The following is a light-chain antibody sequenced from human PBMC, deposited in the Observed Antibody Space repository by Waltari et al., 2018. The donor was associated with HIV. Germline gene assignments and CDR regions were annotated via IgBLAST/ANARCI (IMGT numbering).Light chain of an antibody. J-gene: IGLJ2*01. CDR2: GNS. CDR3: QSYDSRLSGSV. CDR1: GSNIGATYD. V-gene: IGLV1-40*01. Sequence: SVLTQPPSVSGAPGQRVTISCSESGSNIGATYDVHWYQHLPGTAPKLLIYGNSNRPSGVPDRFSGSKSGPSASLAITGLQPEDEGDYYCQSYDSRLSGSVFGGGTKLTVL.